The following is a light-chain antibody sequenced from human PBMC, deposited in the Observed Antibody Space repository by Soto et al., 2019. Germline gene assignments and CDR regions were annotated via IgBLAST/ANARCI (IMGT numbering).Light chain of an antibody. V-gene: IGKV3D-15*01. CDR2: DAS. Sequence: DIVMTQSPATLSVSPGERATLSCRASQNIRTDLAWYQQRSGQGPRLLIYDASTRATGIPARFSGSGSGTEFTLTISSLQSEDFAVYYCQQLGASPYTFGLGTKLEIK. J-gene: IGKJ2*01. CDR3: QQLGASPYT. CDR1: QNIRTD.